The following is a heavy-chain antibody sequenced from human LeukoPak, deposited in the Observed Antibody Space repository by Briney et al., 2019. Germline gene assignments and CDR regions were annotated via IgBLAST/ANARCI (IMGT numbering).Heavy chain of an antibody. Sequence: PSETLSLTCDVSGYSISNDYYWGWIRQPPGKGLEWIGSIYHTGSSYYNPSLKSRVAISVDTSKNELFLKMRSVTAADTAVYYCARGHFPPRWYYDLWGRGTMVTVSS. J-gene: IGHJ2*01. CDR3: ARGHFPPRWYYDL. CDR1: GYSISNDYY. V-gene: IGHV4-38-2*01. D-gene: IGHD3-3*02. CDR2: IYHTGSS.